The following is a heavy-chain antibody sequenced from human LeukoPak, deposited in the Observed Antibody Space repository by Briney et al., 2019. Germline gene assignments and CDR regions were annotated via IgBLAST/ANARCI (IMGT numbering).Heavy chain of an antibody. Sequence: GSLRLSCAASGFTFSSYGMHWVRQAPGKGLEWVTFIRFDGSNKYYADSVKGRFTISRDNSKNTLYLQMNSLRAEDTAVYYCARPRVGATGWFDPWGQGTLVTVSS. D-gene: IGHD1-26*01. CDR3: ARPRVGATGWFDP. J-gene: IGHJ5*02. CDR2: IRFDGSNK. CDR1: GFTFSSYG. V-gene: IGHV3-30*02.